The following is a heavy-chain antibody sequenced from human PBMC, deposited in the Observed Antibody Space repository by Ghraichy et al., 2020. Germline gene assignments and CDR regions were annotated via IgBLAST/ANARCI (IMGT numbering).Heavy chain of an antibody. CDR2: ITGSGGYT. Sequence: GESLNISCAASGFTFSTSALSWVRQSPGKGLEWVSSITGSGGYTYYADSVKGRFTISRDNSKNTLYLQMNSLRAEDTAVYYCAKGDYFDSSGYYGSFDYWGQGTLVTVSS. V-gene: IGHV3-23*01. J-gene: IGHJ4*02. CDR1: GFTFSTSA. D-gene: IGHD3-22*01. CDR3: AKGDYFDSSGYYGSFDY.